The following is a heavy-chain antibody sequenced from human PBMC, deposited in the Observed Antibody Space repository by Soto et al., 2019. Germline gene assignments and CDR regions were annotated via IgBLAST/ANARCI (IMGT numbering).Heavy chain of an antibody. CDR3: ASPYWGLGWYFDH. CDR1: GFSFSTYS. Sequence: EVQLVESGGGLVKPGGSLRLSCAASGFSFSTYSMNWVCQAPGKGLEWVSSISSSSSDIYYADSVKGRFTISRDNAKNSLYLQMNSLRAEDTAVYYCASPYWGLGWYFDHWGRGTLVTVSS. J-gene: IGHJ2*01. V-gene: IGHV3-21*01. CDR2: ISSSSSDI. D-gene: IGHD2-21*01.